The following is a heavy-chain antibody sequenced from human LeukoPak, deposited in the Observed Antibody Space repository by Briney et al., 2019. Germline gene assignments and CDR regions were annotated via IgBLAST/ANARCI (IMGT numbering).Heavy chain of an antibody. CDR3: ARGGVAVAGYERRDVFDI. V-gene: IGHV1-46*01. Sequence: ASVKVSCKASGYTFTSYYMHWVRQAPGQGLEWMGIINPSGGSTSYAQKFQGRVTMTRDTSTSTVYMELSSLRSEDTAVYYCARGGVAVAGYERRDVFDIWGQGTMVTVSS. CDR2: INPSGGST. D-gene: IGHD6-19*01. J-gene: IGHJ3*02. CDR1: GYTFTSYY.